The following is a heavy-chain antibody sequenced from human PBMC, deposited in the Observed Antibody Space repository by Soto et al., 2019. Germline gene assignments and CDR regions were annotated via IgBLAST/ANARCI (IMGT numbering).Heavy chain of an antibody. CDR1: GGSISGYY. V-gene: IGHV4-4*07. J-gene: IGHJ4*02. D-gene: IGHD3-22*01. CDR2: VYTSGST. CDR3: ARESKEYYYDSSGYHCDY. Sequence: SETLSLTCTVSGGSISGYYWNWIRQPAGKGLEWIGHVYTSGSTKYNPSLKSRVTMSVDTSKNQFSLKLSSVTAADTAVYYCARESKEYYYDSSGYHCDYWGQGTLVTAPQ.